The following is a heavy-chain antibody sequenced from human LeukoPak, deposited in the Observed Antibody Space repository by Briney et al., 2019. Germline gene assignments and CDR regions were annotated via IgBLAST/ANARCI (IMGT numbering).Heavy chain of an antibody. CDR2: IYYSGTT. D-gene: IGHD2-2*01. Sequence: SQTLSLTCTVSGGSINSGGYYWSWIRQHPGKGLEWIGYIYYSGTTYYNPSLKSRVTISVDTSKNQFSLKLSSVTAADTAVYYCARDQGSDLVVVPAAIGGWFDPWGQGTLVTVYS. CDR1: GGSINSGGYY. CDR3: ARDQGSDLVVVPAAIGGWFDP. J-gene: IGHJ5*02. V-gene: IGHV4-30-4*08.